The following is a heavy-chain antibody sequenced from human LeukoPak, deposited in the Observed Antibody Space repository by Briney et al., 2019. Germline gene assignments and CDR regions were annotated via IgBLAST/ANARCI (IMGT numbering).Heavy chain of an antibody. J-gene: IGHJ4*02. Sequence: GSLRLSCAASGFTFSSYSMNWVRQAPGKGLEWVSSISSSSIYIYYADSVKGRFTISRDNAKSSLYLQTNSLRAEDTAVYYCARDPTTYGSGSYYYYFDQWGQGTLVTVSS. CDR1: GFTFSSYS. D-gene: IGHD3-10*01. CDR3: ARDPTTYGSGSYYYYFDQ. V-gene: IGHV3-21*01. CDR2: ISSSSIYI.